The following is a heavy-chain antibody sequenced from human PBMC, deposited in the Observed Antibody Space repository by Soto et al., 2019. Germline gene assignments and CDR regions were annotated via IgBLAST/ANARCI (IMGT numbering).Heavy chain of an antibody. D-gene: IGHD2-2*01. J-gene: IGHJ5*02. CDR2: ISAYNGNT. Sequence: QVQLVQSGAEVKKPGASVKVSCKASGYTFTSYGISWVRQAPGQGLEWMGWISAYNGNTNYAQKLQGRVTMTTDTTTSTAHMELRSLRSDDTAVYYCARGTPIVVPAENWFDPWGQGTLVTVSS. CDR1: GYTFTSYG. V-gene: IGHV1-18*01. CDR3: ARGTPIVVPAENWFDP.